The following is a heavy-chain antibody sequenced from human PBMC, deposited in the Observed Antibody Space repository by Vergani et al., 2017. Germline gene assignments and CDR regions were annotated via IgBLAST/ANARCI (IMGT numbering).Heavy chain of an antibody. Sequence: QLQLQESGPGLVKPSETLSLTCTVSGGSISSSSYYWGWIRQPPGKGLDWIGSIYYSGTTYDNPSLQSRVTISVDASKNRFSLKVSSVTDADTAVYDCARLLVDMEAFDIWGQGTMVTVSS. J-gene: IGHJ3*02. CDR2: IYYSGTT. V-gene: IGHV4-39*01. D-gene: IGHD2-8*02. CDR1: GGSISSSSYY. CDR3: ARLLVDMEAFDI.